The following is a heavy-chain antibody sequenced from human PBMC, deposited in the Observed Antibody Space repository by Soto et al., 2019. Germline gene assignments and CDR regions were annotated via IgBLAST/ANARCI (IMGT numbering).Heavy chain of an antibody. Sequence: SETLSLTSTISGGSISSGGYYWSWIRQHPGKGLEWIGYIYYSGSTYYNPSLKSRVTISVDTSKNQFSLKLSSVTAADTAVYYCAASCVACGGFNYYGMDVWGQGTTVT. V-gene: IGHV4-31*03. CDR2: IYYSGST. D-gene: IGHD2-21*01. CDR3: AASCVACGGFNYYGMDV. CDR1: GGSISSGGYY. J-gene: IGHJ6*02.